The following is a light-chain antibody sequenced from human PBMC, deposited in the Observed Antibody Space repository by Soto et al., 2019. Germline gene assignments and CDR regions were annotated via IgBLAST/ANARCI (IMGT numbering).Light chain of an antibody. CDR3: QQYNSYSGT. J-gene: IGKJ1*01. Sequence: DIQMTQSPSTLSASVGDRVTITCRASQSISSWLAWYQQKPGKAPKLLIYDASSLESGVPSRFSGSGSGTEFTLTISSLQPDDFATDYCQQYNSYSGTFGQGTKV. CDR2: DAS. CDR1: QSISSW. V-gene: IGKV1-5*01.